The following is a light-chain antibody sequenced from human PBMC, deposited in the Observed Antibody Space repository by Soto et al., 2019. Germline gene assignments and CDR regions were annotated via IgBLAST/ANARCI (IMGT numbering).Light chain of an antibody. CDR2: KAS. CDR3: QQDNSYSGFT. J-gene: IGKJ2*01. Sequence: DIQMTQSPSTLSASVGDRVTITCRASQSISSWLAWYQQKPGKAPNLLIYKASSLQSGVHSRFSGSGSGTEFTLTISSLQPDDFATYYCQQDNSYSGFTFGQGTNLEIK. CDR1: QSISSW. V-gene: IGKV1-5*03.